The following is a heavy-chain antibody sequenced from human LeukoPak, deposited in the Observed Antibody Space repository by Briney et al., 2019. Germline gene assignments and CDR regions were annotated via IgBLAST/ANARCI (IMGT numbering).Heavy chain of an antibody. Sequence: GGSLRLSCAASGFTFSSYGMHWVRQAPGKGLEWVAVISYDGSNKYYADSVKGRFTISRDNSKNTLYLQMNSLRAEDTAVYYCAKDDGGPTYYYYGMDVWGXXTTVTVSS. J-gene: IGHJ6*02. CDR1: GFTFSSYG. CDR2: ISYDGSNK. CDR3: AKDDGGPTYYYYGMDV. D-gene: IGHD4-23*01. V-gene: IGHV3-30*18.